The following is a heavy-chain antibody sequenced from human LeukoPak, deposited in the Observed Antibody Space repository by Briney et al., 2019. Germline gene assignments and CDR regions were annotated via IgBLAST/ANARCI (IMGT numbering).Heavy chain of an antibody. CDR3: ARGAYGSGTYHDFDI. CDR2: ISYDGSNK. CDR1: GFTFSNYV. J-gene: IGHJ3*02. V-gene: IGHV3-30*03. Sequence: GGSLRLSCAASGFTFSNYVMHWVRQAPGKGLEWVALISYDGSNKYYADSVKGRFTISRDNSKNTLYLQMNSLRAEDTAVYYCARGAYGSGTYHDFDIWGQGTMVTVSS. D-gene: IGHD3-10*01.